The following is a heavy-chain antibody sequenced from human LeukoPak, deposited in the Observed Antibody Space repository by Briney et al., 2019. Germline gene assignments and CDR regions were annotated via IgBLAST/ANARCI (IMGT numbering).Heavy chain of an antibody. Sequence: SETLSLTCTVSGYSISSGYYWGWIRQPPGKGLEWIGSIYHSGRTFYNPSLKSRVTISVDTSKNQFSLKLTSVTAADTAVYYCAKATYAIDYWGQGTLVTVSS. CDR3: AKATYAIDY. D-gene: IGHD4-17*01. CDR2: IYHSGRT. J-gene: IGHJ4*02. V-gene: IGHV4-38-2*02. CDR1: GYSISSGYY.